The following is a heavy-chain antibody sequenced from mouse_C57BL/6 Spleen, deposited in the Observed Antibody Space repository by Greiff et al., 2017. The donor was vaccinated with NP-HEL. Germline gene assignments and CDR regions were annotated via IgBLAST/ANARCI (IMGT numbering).Heavy chain of an antibody. CDR3: GRKRDYGVGAWFAY. CDR2: INPYNGGT. J-gene: IGHJ3*01. Sequence: EVQLQESGPVLVKPGASVKMSCKASGYTFTDYYMNWVKQSHGKSLEWIGVINPYNGGTSYNQKFKGKATLTVDKSSSTAYMEHNSLTSEESAVYYCGRKRDYGVGAWFAYWGQGTLVTVSA. CDR1: GYTFTDYY. D-gene: IGHD2-4*01. V-gene: IGHV1-19*01.